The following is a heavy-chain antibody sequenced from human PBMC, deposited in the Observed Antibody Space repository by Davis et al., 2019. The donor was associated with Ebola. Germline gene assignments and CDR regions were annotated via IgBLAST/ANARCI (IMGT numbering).Heavy chain of an antibody. CDR2: ISAYNGNT. D-gene: IGHD1-26*01. V-gene: IGHV1-18*01. Sequence: ASVKVSCKASAYTFTSYGISWVRQAPGQGLEWMGWISAYNGNTNYAQKLQGRVTMTTDTSTSTAYMELRSLRSDDTAVYYCARDVFQWELLQNYYGMDVWGKGTTVTVSS. CDR1: AYTFTSYG. CDR3: ARDVFQWELLQNYYGMDV. J-gene: IGHJ6*04.